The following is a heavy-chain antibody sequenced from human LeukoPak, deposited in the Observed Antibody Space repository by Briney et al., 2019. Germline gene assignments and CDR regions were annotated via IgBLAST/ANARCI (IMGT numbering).Heavy chain of an antibody. J-gene: IGHJ5*02. CDR3: ARIRLGAFDL. CDR1: GGSISSGGYY. V-gene: IGHV4-31*03. D-gene: IGHD1-26*01. Sequence: SETLSLTCTVSGGSISSGGYYWSWIRQHPGKGLEWIGYIYYSGSTYYNPSLKSRVTISVDTSKNQFSLKLSSVTAADTAVYYCARIRLGAFDLWGQGTLVTVSS. CDR2: IYYSGST.